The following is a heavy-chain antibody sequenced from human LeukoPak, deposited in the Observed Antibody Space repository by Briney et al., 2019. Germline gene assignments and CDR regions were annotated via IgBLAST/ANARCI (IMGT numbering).Heavy chain of an antibody. J-gene: IGHJ4*02. V-gene: IGHV1-18*01. CDR3: ARDRMDTGTYFDY. D-gene: IGHD5-18*01. Sequence: ASVKVSCRSSGYTFTTYGITWVRQAPGQGLEWMGWISTYNGNANYAQKLQGRVTMTTDTSTSTAYMELRSLRSDDTAMYYCARDRMDTGTYFDYWGQGTLVTVSS. CDR2: ISTYNGNA. CDR1: GYTFTTYG.